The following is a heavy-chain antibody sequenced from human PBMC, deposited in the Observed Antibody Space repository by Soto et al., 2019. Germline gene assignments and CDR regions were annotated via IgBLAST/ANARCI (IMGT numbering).Heavy chain of an antibody. J-gene: IGHJ6*02. CDR3: TSFGDYDGYYYYGMEV. CDR2: IRSKAYVGTT. V-gene: IGHV3-49*03. Sequence: PGGSLRLSCTASGFTFGDYAMSCFRQAPGKGLEWVGFIRSKAYVGTTEYAASVKGRFTISRDDSKSIAYLQMNSLKTEDTAVYYCTSFGDYDGYYYYGMEVWGQGTTVTVSS. CDR1: GFTFGDYA. D-gene: IGHD3-10*01.